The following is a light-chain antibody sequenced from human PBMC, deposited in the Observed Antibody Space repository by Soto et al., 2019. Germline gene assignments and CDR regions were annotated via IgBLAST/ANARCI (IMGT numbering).Light chain of an antibody. CDR1: QDISGW. J-gene: IGKJ1*01. CDR2: DES. CDR3: QKNCGTPGT. V-gene: IGKV1-5*01. Sequence: DFRMSVSTTSLSASVGGRVTISCRSSQDISGWLAWYQQNTGRAPKRLIYDESNLQSGVPDRFSGSGSGTELNLTISILQPEDFAAYYCQKNCGTPGTCGQGTKVDIK.